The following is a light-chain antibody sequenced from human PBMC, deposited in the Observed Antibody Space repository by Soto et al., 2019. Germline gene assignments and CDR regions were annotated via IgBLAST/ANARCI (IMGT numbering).Light chain of an antibody. CDR1: HYVSSS. Sequence: DIQMTQSPSTLSAFVGERVTITCRASHYVSSSLAWYQQKPGKAPKLMIYKTSILESGVRSRFSGSASGTEFTLSISSRQADGVATLWFQQYNTCPWTFGQGTKVEIK. J-gene: IGKJ1*01. CDR3: QQYNTCPWT. CDR2: KTS. V-gene: IGKV1-5*03.